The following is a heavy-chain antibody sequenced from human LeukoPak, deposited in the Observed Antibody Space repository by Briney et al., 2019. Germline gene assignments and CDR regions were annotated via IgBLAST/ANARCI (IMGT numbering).Heavy chain of an antibody. Sequence: PGGSLRLSCAASGYTFSSYSMNWVRQAPGKGLEWVSYISSSSSTIYYADSVKGRFTISRDNAKNSLYLQMNSLRAEDTAVYYCARDGPGAAAPFDYWGQGTLVTVSS. D-gene: IGHD6-13*01. J-gene: IGHJ4*02. V-gene: IGHV3-48*01. CDR3: ARDGPGAAAPFDY. CDR1: GYTFSSYS. CDR2: ISSSSSTI.